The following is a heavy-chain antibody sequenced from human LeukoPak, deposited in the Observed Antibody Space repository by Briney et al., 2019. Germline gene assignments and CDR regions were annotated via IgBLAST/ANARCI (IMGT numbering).Heavy chain of an antibody. V-gene: IGHV4-59*01. D-gene: IGHD3-3*01. Sequence: SETLSLTCTVSGGSISSYYWSWIRQPPGKGLEWIGYIYYSGSTNYNPSLKSRVTISVDTSKNQFSLKLSSVTAADTAVYYCARGYYDFWSGPPPGFDPWGQGTLVTVSS. CDR2: IYYSGST. CDR3: ARGYYDFWSGPPPGFDP. CDR1: GGSISSYY. J-gene: IGHJ5*02.